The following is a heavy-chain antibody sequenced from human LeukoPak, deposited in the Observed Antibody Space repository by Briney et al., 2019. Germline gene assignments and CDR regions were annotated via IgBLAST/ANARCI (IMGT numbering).Heavy chain of an antibody. Sequence: SETLSLTCTVSGYSISSGYYWSWIRQPPGKGLEWIGNIYYSGSTNYNPSLKSRVTISVDTSKNQFSLKLSSVTAADTAVYHCTRGSIAYYYLDVWGKGTTVTISS. CDR1: GYSISSGYY. D-gene: IGHD3-22*01. CDR2: IYYSGST. CDR3: TRGSIAYYYLDV. J-gene: IGHJ6*03. V-gene: IGHV4-61*01.